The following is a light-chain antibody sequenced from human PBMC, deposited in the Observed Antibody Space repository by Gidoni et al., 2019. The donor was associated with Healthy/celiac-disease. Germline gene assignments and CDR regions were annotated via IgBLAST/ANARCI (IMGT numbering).Light chain of an antibody. CDR2: GNS. CDR1: SSHIGAGYD. CDR3: QSYDSSLSGYVV. V-gene: IGLV1-40*01. Sequence: QSVLTQPPSVSGAPGPRVTISCTGSSSHIGAGYDVHWYQQLPGTAPKLLIYGNSNRPSGVPDRFSGAKSGTSASLAITGLQAEDEADYYCQSYDSSLSGYVVFGGGTKLTVL. J-gene: IGLJ2*01.